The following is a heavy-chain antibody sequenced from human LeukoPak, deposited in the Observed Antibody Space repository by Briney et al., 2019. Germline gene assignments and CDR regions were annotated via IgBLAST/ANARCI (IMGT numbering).Heavy chain of an antibody. V-gene: IGHV3-48*04. CDR2: ISSSGSTI. J-gene: IGHJ4*02. D-gene: IGHD5-12*01. Sequence: PGGSLRLSCAASGFTFSSYAMSWVRQAPGKGLEWVSYISSSGSTIYYADSVKGRFTISRDNAKNSLYLQMNSLRAEDTAVYYCARDLLDIPPPYYFDYWGQGTLVTVSS. CDR3: ARDLLDIPPPYYFDY. CDR1: GFTFSSYA.